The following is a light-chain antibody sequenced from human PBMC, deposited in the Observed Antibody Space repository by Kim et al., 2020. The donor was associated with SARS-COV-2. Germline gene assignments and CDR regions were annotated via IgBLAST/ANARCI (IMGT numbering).Light chain of an antibody. CDR1: QSVSSNH. Sequence: SPGERATLSCRARQSVSSNHLAWYQQKPGQAPRLLIYGASSRATGIPDRFSGSGSGTDFTLTISRLEPEDFALYYCQQYGTSPLTFGGGTKVDIK. V-gene: IGKV3-20*01. CDR3: QQYGTSPLT. J-gene: IGKJ4*01. CDR2: GAS.